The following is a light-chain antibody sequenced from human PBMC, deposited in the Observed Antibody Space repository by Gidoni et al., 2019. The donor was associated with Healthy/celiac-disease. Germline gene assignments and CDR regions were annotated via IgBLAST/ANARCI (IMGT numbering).Light chain of an antibody. CDR3: QQRSNWPPFT. V-gene: IGKV3-11*01. Sequence: EIVLTQSPATLSLSPGERATLSCRAIRSVSSYLAWYQQKPGQAPRLLIYDASNRATGIPAMFSGSGSGTDFTLTSSSLEPEDFAVYYCQQRSNWPPFTFGPGTKVDIK. J-gene: IGKJ3*01. CDR1: RSVSSY. CDR2: DAS.